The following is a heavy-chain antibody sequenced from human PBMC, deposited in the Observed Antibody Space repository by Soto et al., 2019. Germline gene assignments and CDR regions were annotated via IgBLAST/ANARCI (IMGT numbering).Heavy chain of an antibody. CDR1: GGTFSSYA. V-gene: IGHV1-69*13. Sequence: ASVKVSCKASGGTFSSYAISWVRQAPGQGLEWMGGIIPIFGTANYAQKFQGRVTITADESTSTAYMELSSLRSEDTAVYYCARLYHLAAANNWFDPWGQGTLVTVSS. CDR2: IIPIFGTA. CDR3: ARLYHLAAANNWFDP. J-gene: IGHJ5*02. D-gene: IGHD6-13*01.